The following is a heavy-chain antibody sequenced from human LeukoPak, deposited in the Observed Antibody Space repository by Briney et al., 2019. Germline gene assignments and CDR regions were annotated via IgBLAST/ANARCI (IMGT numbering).Heavy chain of an antibody. V-gene: IGHV4-4*07. CDR2: IYTSGST. CDR1: GGSISSYY. J-gene: IGHJ4*02. D-gene: IGHD3-10*01. Sequence: SETLSLTCTVSGGSISSYYWSWIRQPAGKGLEWIGRIYTSGSTNYNPSLKSRVTMSVDTSMNQFSLKLSSVTAADTAVYYCAREDRGGITMVRGVTAHFDYWGQGTLVTVSS. CDR3: AREDRGGITMVRGVTAHFDY.